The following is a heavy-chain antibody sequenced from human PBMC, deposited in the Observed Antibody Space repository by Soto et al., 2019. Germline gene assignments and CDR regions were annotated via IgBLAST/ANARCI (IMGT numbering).Heavy chain of an antibody. J-gene: IGHJ1*01. CDR3: AKDGVPGGGVTNFQH. CDR1: GFTFSNYA. D-gene: IGHD2-21*02. V-gene: IGHV3-23*01. CDR2: ISASGRST. Sequence: EVQLLESGGGLVQPGGSLRLSCAASGFTFSNYAMTWVRQAPGKGLEWVSSISASGRSTYYADSVKGQITISRDNSKNTLYLQVSGLRVEDTAIYYCAKDGVPGGGVTNFQHWGQGTLVTVSS.